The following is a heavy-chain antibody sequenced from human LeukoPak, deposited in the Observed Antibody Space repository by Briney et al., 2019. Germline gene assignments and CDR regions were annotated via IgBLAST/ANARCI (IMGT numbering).Heavy chain of an antibody. D-gene: IGHD2-2*01. J-gene: IGHJ3*02. CDR3: ARDWDCASTTCNAGAFDI. V-gene: IGHV4-34*01. Sequence: SETLSLTCAVYGGSFSGYYWSWIRQPPGKGLEWIGEINHSGSTNYNPSLKSRVTISVDTSKNQFSLKLSSVTAADTAVYYCARDWDCASTTCNAGAFDIWGQGTTVTVSS. CDR1: GGSFSGYY. CDR2: INHSGST.